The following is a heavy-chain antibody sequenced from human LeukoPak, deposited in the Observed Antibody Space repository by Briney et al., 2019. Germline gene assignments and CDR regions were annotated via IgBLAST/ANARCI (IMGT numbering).Heavy chain of an antibody. CDR1: GFTFGDYA. V-gene: IGHV3-9*01. D-gene: IGHD2-21*02. CDR2: ISWNSGSI. CDR3: AKAGSYCGGDCRPYFDY. Sequence: GGSLRLSCAASGFTFGDYAMHWVRQAPGKGLEWVSGISWNSGSIGYADSVRGRFTISRDNAKNSLYLQMNSLRAEDTALYYCAKAGSYCGGDCRPYFDYWGQGTLVTVSS. J-gene: IGHJ4*02.